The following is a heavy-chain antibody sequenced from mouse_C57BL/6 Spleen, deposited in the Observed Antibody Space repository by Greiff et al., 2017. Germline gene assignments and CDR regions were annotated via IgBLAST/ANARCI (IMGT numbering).Heavy chain of an antibody. Sequence: EVQLLQSGAGLVKPGGSLKLSCAASGFTFSSYTMSWVRQTPEQRLEWVATISGGGGNTYYPDSVKGRFTISRDNAKNTPYLQMSSLRSEDTALYYCAISYDGYRFAYWGQGTLVTVSA. J-gene: IGHJ3*01. V-gene: IGHV5-9*01. CDR1: GFTFSSYT. D-gene: IGHD2-3*01. CDR3: AISYDGYRFAY. CDR2: ISGGGGNT.